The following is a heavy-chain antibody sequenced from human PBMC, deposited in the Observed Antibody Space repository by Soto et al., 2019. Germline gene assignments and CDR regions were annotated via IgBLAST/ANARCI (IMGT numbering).Heavy chain of an antibody. CDR1: GFTFSDEW. J-gene: IGHJ4*02. D-gene: IGHD1-1*01. CDR2: INKDGSYK. Sequence: PGGSLRLFCATSGFTFSDEWMHWVRQVPGKGLVWVSRINKDGSYKNYADFVEGRFTISRDDAKSELYLHMDRLRAEDTAVYYCARGGLEPFDYLGQGALVTVSS. V-gene: IGHV3-74*01. CDR3: ARGGLEPFDY.